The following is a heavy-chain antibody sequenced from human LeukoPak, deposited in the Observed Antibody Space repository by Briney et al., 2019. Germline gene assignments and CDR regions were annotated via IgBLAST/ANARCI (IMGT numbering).Heavy chain of an antibody. Sequence: GASVKVPCKVSGYTLTELSMHWVRQAPGKGLEWMGGFDPEDGETIYAQKFQGRVTMTEDTSTDTAYMELSSLRSEDTAVYYCARGTAARPNYYYYMDVWGKGTTVTVSS. J-gene: IGHJ6*03. CDR3: ARGTAARPNYYYYMDV. CDR1: GYTLTELS. D-gene: IGHD6-6*01. V-gene: IGHV1-24*01. CDR2: FDPEDGET.